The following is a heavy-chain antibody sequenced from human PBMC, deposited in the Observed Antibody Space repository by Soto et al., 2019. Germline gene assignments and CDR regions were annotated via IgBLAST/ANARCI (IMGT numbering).Heavy chain of an antibody. Sequence: PGGSLRLSCAASGFIFSNYAMTWVRQAPGKGLQWVSTIGGSGDDTFYGDSVKGRFAISRDNSKSTLSLQMSSLRAEDTAVYYCARGSRDSRGWSFDYWGQGTLVTVSS. CDR2: IGGSGDDT. CDR3: ARGSRDSRGWSFDY. CDR1: GFIFSNYA. D-gene: IGHD6-19*01. V-gene: IGHV3-23*01. J-gene: IGHJ4*02.